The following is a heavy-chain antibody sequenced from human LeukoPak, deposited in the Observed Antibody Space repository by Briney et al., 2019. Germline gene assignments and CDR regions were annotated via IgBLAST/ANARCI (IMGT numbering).Heavy chain of an antibody. J-gene: IGHJ4*01. CDR3: ANGDRLCDLGNCNSQIQY. V-gene: IGHV3-23*01. Sequence: PGGSLRLSCVTSGFTFSDYPMSWVRQGPGKGLEWISTISGDSAEIVYADSVKGRFTISRDNSKNNLVLQMNSLRGEDTAAYYCANGDRLCDLGNCNSQIQYWGHGTLVSVSS. CDR1: GFTFSDYP. CDR2: ISGDSAEI. D-gene: IGHD2-15*01.